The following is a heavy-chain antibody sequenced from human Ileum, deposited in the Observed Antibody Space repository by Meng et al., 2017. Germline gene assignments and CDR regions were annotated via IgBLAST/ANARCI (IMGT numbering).Heavy chain of an antibody. V-gene: IGHV4-4*02. CDR3: ARHGGYSQDF. J-gene: IGHJ4*02. CDR1: SGSISSNTY. Sequence: QVPPQESGPGLVRPSGTLSLTCAVSSGSISSNTYWSWVRQPPGKGLEWIGQISHSGSAYYNPSLKSRVTMSVDKSKSQFSLMLTSVTAADTAIYYCARHGGYSQDFWGQGTLVTVSS. D-gene: IGHD4-23*01. CDR2: ISHSGSA.